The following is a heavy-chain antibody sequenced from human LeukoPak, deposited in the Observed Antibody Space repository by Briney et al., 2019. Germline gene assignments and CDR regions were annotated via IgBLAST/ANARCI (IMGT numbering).Heavy chain of an antibody. J-gene: IGHJ4*02. CDR3: ARDGGYSGYDADC. Sequence: GGSLRLSCTASGFTFSTYSMKWVRQAPGKGLEWVSYISDSSAMYYADSVRGRFTISRENDKNSLFLQMNSLRAEDTAVYYCARDGGYSGYDADCWGQGTLVTVSS. D-gene: IGHD5-12*01. V-gene: IGHV3-48*01. CDR1: GFTFSTYS. CDR2: ISDSSAM.